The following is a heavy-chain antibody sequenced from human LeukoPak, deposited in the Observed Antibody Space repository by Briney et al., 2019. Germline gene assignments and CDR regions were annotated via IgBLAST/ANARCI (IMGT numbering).Heavy chain of an antibody. J-gene: IGHJ4*02. CDR1: GGTFSTYS. CDR3: ALDGESGYYYDSSGYYPEN. CDR2: IIPILGIA. V-gene: IGHV1-69*04. Sequence: SVKVSCKASGGTFSTYSISWVRQAPGQGLEWMGRIIPILGIANYAQKFQGRVTITADKSTSTAYMELSSLRSEDTAVYYCALDGESGYYYDSSGYYPENWCQGTLVTVSS. D-gene: IGHD3-22*01.